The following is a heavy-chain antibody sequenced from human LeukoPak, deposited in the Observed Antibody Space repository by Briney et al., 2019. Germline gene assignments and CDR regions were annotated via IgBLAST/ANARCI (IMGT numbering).Heavy chain of an antibody. V-gene: IGHV4-59*02. D-gene: IGHD7-27*01. CDR3: ATRKLGNDY. J-gene: IGHJ4*02. CDR1: GGSVSNYC. CDR2: IYYTET. Sequence: PSETLSLTCTVSGGSVSNYCWSWIRQSPGKGLEWIGYIYYTETSYNPSLKSRVTISADTSKNQFSLKLYSVTAADTAVYYCATRKLGNDYWGQGTLVTVSS.